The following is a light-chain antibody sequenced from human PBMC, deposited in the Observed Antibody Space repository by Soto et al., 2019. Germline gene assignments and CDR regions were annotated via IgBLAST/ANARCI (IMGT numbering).Light chain of an antibody. CDR1: QSVSSSY. CDR3: HQRSNWPPT. V-gene: IGKV3D-20*02. J-gene: IGKJ4*01. CDR2: DAS. Sequence: EIVLTQSPGTLSLSPVERATLSCRASQSVSSSYLAWYQQKPGQAPRLLIYDASNRATGIPARFSGSGSGTDFTLTISSLQPEDFAVYYCHQRSNWPPTFGGGTKVDIK.